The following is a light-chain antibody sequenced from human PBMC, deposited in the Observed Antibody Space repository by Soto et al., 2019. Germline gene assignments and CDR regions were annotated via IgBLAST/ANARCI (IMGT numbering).Light chain of an antibody. J-gene: IGKJ2*01. V-gene: IGKV1D-13*01. CDR3: QQFNNYPHT. CDR1: HGISSA. Sequence: AIQLTQSPSSLSASVGDRVSITCRASHGISSALAWYQQKPGKAPKLLIYDASSLESGVPSRFSGSGSGTDFTLTISSLQPEDFATYYCQQFNNYPHTFGQGTKVDIK. CDR2: DAS.